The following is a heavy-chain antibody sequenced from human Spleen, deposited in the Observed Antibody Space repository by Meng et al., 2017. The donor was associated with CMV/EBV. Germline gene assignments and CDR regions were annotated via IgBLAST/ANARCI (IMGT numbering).Heavy chain of an antibody. Sequence: GESLKISCAASGFTFSSHEMNWVRQAPGKGLEWISYISSSGDTIYYADSVKGRFTISRDNAKNSLYLQMNSLRADDTAVYYCARDGANIAARRDFDYWGQGTLVTVSS. V-gene: IGHV3-48*03. CDR3: ARDGANIAARRDFDY. D-gene: IGHD6-6*01. CDR2: ISSSGDTI. J-gene: IGHJ4*02. CDR1: GFTFSSHE.